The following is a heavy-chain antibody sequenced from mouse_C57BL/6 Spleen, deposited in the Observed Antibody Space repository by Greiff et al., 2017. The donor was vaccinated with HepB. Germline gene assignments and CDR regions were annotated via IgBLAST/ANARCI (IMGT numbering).Heavy chain of an antibody. J-gene: IGHJ3*01. CDR3: ARIGERGYEAWFAY. D-gene: IGHD2-2*01. CDR2: INPSTGGT. CDR1: GYSFTGYY. Sequence: EVKLQESGPELVKPGASVKISCKASGYSFTGYYMNWVKQSPEKSLEWIGEINPSTGGTTYNQKFKAKATLTVDKSSSTAYMQLKSLTSEDSAVYYCARIGERGYEAWFAYWGQGTLVTVSA. V-gene: IGHV1-42*01.